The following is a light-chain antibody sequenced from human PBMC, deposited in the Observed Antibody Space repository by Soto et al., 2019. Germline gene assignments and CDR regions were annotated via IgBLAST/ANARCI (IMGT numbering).Light chain of an antibody. CDR1: QTISSW. CDR2: KAS. CDR3: LQHNSYPRT. J-gene: IGKJ1*01. V-gene: IGKV1-5*03. Sequence: DIQMTQSPSTLSGSVGDRVTITCRASQTISSWLAWYQQKPGKAPKLLIYKASTLKSGVPSRFSGSGSGTEFTLTISSLQPDDSATYFCLQHNSYPRTFGQGTKVEV.